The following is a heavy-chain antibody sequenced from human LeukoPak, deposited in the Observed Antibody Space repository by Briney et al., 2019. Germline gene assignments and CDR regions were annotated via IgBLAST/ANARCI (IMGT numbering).Heavy chain of an antibody. CDR2: IYPGDSDT. V-gene: IGHV5-51*01. Sequence: GESLKIPCKGSGYSFTSYWIGWVRQMPGKGLEWMGIIYPGDSDTRYSPSFQGQVTISADKSITTAYLQWSSLKASDTAMYYCARHLGDYVWGSYRPAPFDIWGQGTTVTVSS. CDR1: GYSFTSYW. J-gene: IGHJ3*02. D-gene: IGHD3-16*02. CDR3: ARHLGDYVWGSYRPAPFDI.